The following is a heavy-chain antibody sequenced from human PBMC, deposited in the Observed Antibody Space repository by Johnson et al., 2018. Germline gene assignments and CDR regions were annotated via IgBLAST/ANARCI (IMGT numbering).Heavy chain of an antibody. CDR3: ARARSWGIQLYYYYYGMDV. Sequence: QVQLVESGGGVVQPGRSLRLSCAASGFTFSSYGMHWVRQAPGKGLEWVAVIWYDGSNKSYADSVKGRFTISSDNSKNTLYLQMNSLRAEDTAVDYWARARSWGIQLYYYYYGMDVWGQGTTVTVSS. D-gene: IGHD5-18*01. J-gene: IGHJ6*02. V-gene: IGHV3-33*01. CDR2: IWYDGSNK. CDR1: GFTFSSYG.